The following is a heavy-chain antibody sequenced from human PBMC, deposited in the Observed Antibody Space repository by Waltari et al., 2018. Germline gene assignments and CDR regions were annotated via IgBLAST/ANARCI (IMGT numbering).Heavy chain of an antibody. CDR3: ARERKAVAGTPVGY. CDR2: ISYDGSNK. J-gene: IGHJ4*02. D-gene: IGHD6-19*01. Sequence: EWVAVISYDGSNKYYADSVKGRFTISRDNSKNTLYLQMNSLRAEDTAVYYCARERKAVAGTPVGYWGQGTLVTVSS. V-gene: IGHV3-30-3*01.